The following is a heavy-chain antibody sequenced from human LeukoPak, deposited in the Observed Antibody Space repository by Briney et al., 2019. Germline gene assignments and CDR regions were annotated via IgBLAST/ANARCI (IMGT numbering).Heavy chain of an antibody. CDR1: GGSISSYY. V-gene: IGHV4-59*01. Sequence: SETLSLTCTVSGGSISSYYWGWIRQPPGKGLEWIGYIYYSGSTNYNPSLKSRVTISVDTSKNQFSLKLSSVTAADTAVYYCARGRRDGYNGLDYWGQGTLVTVSS. CDR2: IYYSGST. CDR3: ARGRRDGYNGLDY. J-gene: IGHJ4*02. D-gene: IGHD5-24*01.